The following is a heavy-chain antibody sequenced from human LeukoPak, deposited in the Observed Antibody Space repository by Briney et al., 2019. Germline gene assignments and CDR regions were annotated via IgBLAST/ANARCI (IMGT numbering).Heavy chain of an antibody. V-gene: IGHV3-7*03. CDR3: AKEGRSLQTY. Sequence: GGSLRLPCAASGFMFSSNWMSWVRLAPGKGLEWVANIKEDGTETYYVDSVKGRFTISRDNAKNSLYLQMNSLRVEDTAVYYCAKEGRSLQTYWGQGTLVTVSS. J-gene: IGHJ4*02. D-gene: IGHD5-24*01. CDR2: IKEDGTET. CDR1: GFMFSSNW.